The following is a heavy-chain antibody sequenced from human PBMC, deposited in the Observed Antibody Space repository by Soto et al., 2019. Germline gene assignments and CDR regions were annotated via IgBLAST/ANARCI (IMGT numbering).Heavy chain of an antibody. CDR3: ARGREQQLALYFDY. Sequence: PSETLSLTCTVSGGSISSYYWSWIRQPPGKGLEWIGYIYYSGSTNYNPSLKSRVTISVDTSKNQFSLKLSSVTAADTAVYYCARGREQQLALYFDYWGQGTLVTVSS. V-gene: IGHV4-59*01. CDR1: GGSISSYY. D-gene: IGHD6-13*01. CDR2: IYYSGST. J-gene: IGHJ4*02.